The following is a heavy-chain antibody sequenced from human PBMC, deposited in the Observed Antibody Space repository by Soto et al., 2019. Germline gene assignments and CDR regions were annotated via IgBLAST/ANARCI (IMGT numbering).Heavy chain of an antibody. Sequence: QITLKESGPTVVKPTQTLTLTCTFSGLSLRTSGVGVGWIRQPPGKALEWLALIYWDDDKRYSPSLPSRFTITKDTSKNQVVLNMTNMDPLDTATYYCAHATEGGSFVFNMWDPGAMVTVSS. CDR1: GLSLRTSGVG. J-gene: IGHJ3*02. V-gene: IGHV2-5*02. CDR3: AHATEGGSFVFNM. D-gene: IGHD2-15*01. CDR2: IYWDDDK.